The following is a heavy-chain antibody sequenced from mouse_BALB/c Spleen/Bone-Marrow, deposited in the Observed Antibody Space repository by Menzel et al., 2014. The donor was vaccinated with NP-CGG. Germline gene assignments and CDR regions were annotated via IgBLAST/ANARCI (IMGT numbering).Heavy chain of an antibody. D-gene: IGHD1-2*01. Sequence: VQLKESGGGLVQPGGSLKLSCAASGFTFSSYTMSWVRQTPEKRLEWVAYISNGGGSTYYPDTVKGRFTISRDNAKNTLYLQMSSLKPEDTAMYYCARRYDYGYGPFAYWGQGTLVTVSA. CDR3: ARRYDYGYGPFAY. V-gene: IGHV5-12-2*01. CDR2: ISNGGGST. CDR1: GFTFSSYT. J-gene: IGHJ3*01.